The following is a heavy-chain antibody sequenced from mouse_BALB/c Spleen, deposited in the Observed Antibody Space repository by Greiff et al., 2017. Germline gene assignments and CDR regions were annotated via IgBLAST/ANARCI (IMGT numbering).Heavy chain of an antibody. CDR1: GFSLTSYG. D-gene: IGHD1-1*01. V-gene: IGHV2-5-1*01. J-gene: IGHJ4*01. Sequence: QVQLKESGPSLVQPSQSLSITCTVSGFSLTSYGVHWVRQSPGKGLEWLGVIWRGGSTDYNAAFMSRLSITKDNSKSQVFFKMNSLQTDDTARYYCARDRTTVVGAMDYWGQGTSVTVSS. CDR2: IWRGGST. CDR3: ARDRTTVVGAMDY.